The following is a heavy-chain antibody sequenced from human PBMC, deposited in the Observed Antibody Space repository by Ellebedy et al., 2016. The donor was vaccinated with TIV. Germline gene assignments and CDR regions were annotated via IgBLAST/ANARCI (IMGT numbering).Heavy chain of an antibody. J-gene: IGHJ4*02. Sequence: GESLTISCATTGFTFNTYNINWVRPAPGKGLEWVSSISSSGRTTNYADSVKGRFTTSRDNAKNSLYLQMNSLRDEDTAVYYCARDHCSGGSCYFDYWGQGTLVTVSS. CDR2: ISSSGRTT. D-gene: IGHD2-15*01. CDR1: GFTFNTYN. V-gene: IGHV3-48*02. CDR3: ARDHCSGGSCYFDY.